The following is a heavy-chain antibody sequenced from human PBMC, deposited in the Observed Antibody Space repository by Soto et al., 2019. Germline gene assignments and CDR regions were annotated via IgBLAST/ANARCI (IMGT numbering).Heavy chain of an antibody. D-gene: IGHD3-10*01. J-gene: IGHJ4*02. CDR1: GFTFRSYS. CDR3: AKGSYNFDY. Sequence: PGGSLRLSCAGSGFTFRSYSVSWVRQAPGKGLEWVSAISGGGGDGRTYYADSVKGRFSVSRDDSKNTLYLQMNSLRGEDTAVYFCAKGSYNFDYWGQGTLVTVSS. CDR2: ISGGGGDGRT. V-gene: IGHV3-23*01.